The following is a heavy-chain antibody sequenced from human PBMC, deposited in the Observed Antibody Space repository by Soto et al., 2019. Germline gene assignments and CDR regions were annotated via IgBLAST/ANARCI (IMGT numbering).Heavy chain of an antibody. CDR3: AREGNYHEF. D-gene: IGHD3-10*01. V-gene: IGHV3-21*01. CDR2: ISSSGTYI. CDR1: GFPFGIYT. Sequence: PGGSLRLSCETSGFPFGIYTMNWVRQAPGKGLERVSSISSSGTYIDYADSVEGRFAISRDDAKNSVFLEMTSLRVDDTAVYYCAREGNYHEFWGQGTLVTVSS. J-gene: IGHJ4*02.